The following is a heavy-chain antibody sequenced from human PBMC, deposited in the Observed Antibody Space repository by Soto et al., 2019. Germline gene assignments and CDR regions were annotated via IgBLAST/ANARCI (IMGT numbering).Heavy chain of an antibody. J-gene: IGHJ4*02. CDR1: GFTFSSHW. Sequence: GGSLRLSCAASGFTFSSHWMTWVRQAPGKALEWVANINQDGGDKYYVDSVKGRFTISRDNAKNSLFLQMDSLRVEDTAVYYCASRPSDLNHYGVFDYWGQGSLVTVS. D-gene: IGHD3-16*01. CDR2: INQDGGDK. CDR3: ASRPSDLNHYGVFDY. V-gene: IGHV3-7*03.